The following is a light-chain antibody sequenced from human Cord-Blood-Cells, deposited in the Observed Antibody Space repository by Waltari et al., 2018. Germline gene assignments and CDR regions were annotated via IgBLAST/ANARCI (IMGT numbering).Light chain of an antibody. J-gene: IGLJ3*02. V-gene: IGLV2-14*01. CDR1: TRDVGGYNY. CDR3: SSYTSSSTWV. CDR2: DVS. Sequence: QSALTQPASVSESPGQSITISCTGTTRDVGGYNYVSWYQQHPGKAPKLMIYDVSKRPSGVSNRFSGSKSGNTASLSISGLQAEDEADYYCSSYTSSSTWVFGGGTKLTVL.